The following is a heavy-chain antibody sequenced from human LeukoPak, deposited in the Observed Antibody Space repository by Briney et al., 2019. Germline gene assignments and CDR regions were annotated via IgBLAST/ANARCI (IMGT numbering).Heavy chain of an antibody. CDR2: ISSSSSTI. CDR1: GFTFSSYS. Sequence: GGSLRLSCAASGFTFSSYSMNWVRQAPGKGLEWVSYISSSSSTIYYAESVKGRFTISRDNAKNSLYLQMNSLRAEDTAVYYCAREMGGLRFLEWLKTPSDVWGKGTTVTVSS. D-gene: IGHD3-3*01. CDR3: AREMGGLRFLEWLKTPSDV. V-gene: IGHV3-48*01. J-gene: IGHJ6*04.